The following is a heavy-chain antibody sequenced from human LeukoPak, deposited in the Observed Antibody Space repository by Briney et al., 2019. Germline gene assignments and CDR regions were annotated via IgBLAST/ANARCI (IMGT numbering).Heavy chain of an antibody. Sequence: GGSLRLSCAASGFTFSNAWMSWVRQAPGKGLEWVGRIKSKTDGGTADYAAPVKGRFTISRDDSKNTLYLQVNSLRAEDTAVYYCARGRGGSYYRYYYYYYMDVWGKGTTVTVSS. CDR1: GFTFSNAW. J-gene: IGHJ6*03. V-gene: IGHV3-15*01. CDR3: ARGRGGSYYRYYYYYYMDV. CDR2: IKSKTDGGTA. D-gene: IGHD1-26*01.